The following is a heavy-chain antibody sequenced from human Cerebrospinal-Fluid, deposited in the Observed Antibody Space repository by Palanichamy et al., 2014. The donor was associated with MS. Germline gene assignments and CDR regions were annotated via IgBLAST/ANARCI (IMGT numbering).Heavy chain of an antibody. CDR3: ARHLGKYYYDSSGYYAY. V-gene: IGHV1-3*01. CDR1: GYTFTSYA. D-gene: IGHD3-22*01. CDR2: INAGNGNT. J-gene: IGHJ4*02. Sequence: QVQLVQSGAEVKKPGASVKVSCKASGYTFTSYAMHWVRQAPGQRFEWMGWINAGNGNTKYSQKFQGRVTITRDTSASTAYMELSSLRSEDTAVYYCARHLGKYYYDSSGYYAYWGQGTLVTVSS.